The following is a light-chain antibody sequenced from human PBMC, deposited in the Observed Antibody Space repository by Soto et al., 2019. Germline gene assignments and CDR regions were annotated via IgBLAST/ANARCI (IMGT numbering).Light chain of an antibody. CDR3: QQYGNSRGT. Sequence: GASVTIPCRASQNIRKCLAWCQHKPVKAPNPLIYDASSLKSGVPARFSGSGSGTDFTLTISGLEPEDFAVYYCQQYGNSRGTFGQGTKV. CDR1: QNIRKC. J-gene: IGKJ1*01. V-gene: IGKV1-5*01. CDR2: DAS.